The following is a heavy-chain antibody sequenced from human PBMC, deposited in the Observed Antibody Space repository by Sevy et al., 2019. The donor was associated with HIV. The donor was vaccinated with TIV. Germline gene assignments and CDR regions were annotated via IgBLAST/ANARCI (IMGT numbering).Heavy chain of an antibody. CDR2: ISDSGGST. D-gene: IGHD2-2*01. V-gene: IGHV3-23*01. CDR1: RFTFSSYA. Sequence: GGSLRLSCAASRFTFSSYAMSWVRQAPGKGLEWVSGISDSGGSTYYSDSVKGRFTISRDNSKNTLYLQMNSLRAEDTAVYYCAKDTCSSTSCYYQDAFDIWGHGTMVTVSS. CDR3: AKDTCSSTSCYYQDAFDI. J-gene: IGHJ3*02.